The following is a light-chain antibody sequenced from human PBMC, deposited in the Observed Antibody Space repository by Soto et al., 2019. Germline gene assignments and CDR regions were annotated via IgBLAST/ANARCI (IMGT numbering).Light chain of an antibody. CDR3: QQRSSNWPPVT. J-gene: IGKJ5*01. CDR2: DAS. CDR1: QSVSSY. V-gene: IGKV3-11*01. Sequence: EIVLTQSPATLSLSPGERATLSCRASQSVSSYLAWYQQKPGKAPRLLIYDASNRATGIPARFSGSGSGTDFTLPISSLEPEDFAVYYCQQRSSNWPPVTFGQGTRLEIK.